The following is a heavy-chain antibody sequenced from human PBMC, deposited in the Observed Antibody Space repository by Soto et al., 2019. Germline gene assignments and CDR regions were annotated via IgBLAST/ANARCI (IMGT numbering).Heavy chain of an antibody. Sequence: LSLTCTVSGGSINSGGYYWTWIRQHPGRGLESIGYIYYSGSTYYNPSLKSRVTISVDTSKNQFSLKLSSVTAADTAVYYCARGGMITFDYWGQGTLVTVSS. D-gene: IGHD3-22*01. CDR2: IYYSGST. CDR1: GGSINSGGYY. J-gene: IGHJ4*02. V-gene: IGHV4-31*03. CDR3: ARGGMITFDY.